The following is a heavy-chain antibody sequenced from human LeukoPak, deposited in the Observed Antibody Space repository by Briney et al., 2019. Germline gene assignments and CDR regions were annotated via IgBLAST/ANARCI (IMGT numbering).Heavy chain of an antibody. CDR2: ISWNSGSI. Sequence: PGGSLRLSCAASGFTFDDYAMHWVRQAPGKGLEWVSGISWNSGSIGYADSVKGRFTISRDNAKNSLYLQMSSLRAEDTALYYCAKVGSIYSSSWYSYLQHWGQGTLVTVSS. CDR1: GFTFDDYA. D-gene: IGHD6-13*01. J-gene: IGHJ1*01. V-gene: IGHV3-9*01. CDR3: AKVGSIYSSSWYSYLQH.